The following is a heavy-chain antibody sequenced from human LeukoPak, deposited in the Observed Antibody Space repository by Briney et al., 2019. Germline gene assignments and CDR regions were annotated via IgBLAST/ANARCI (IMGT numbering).Heavy chain of an antibody. Sequence: SVKVSCKASGGTFSSYAISWVRLAPGQGLAWVGGLIPIFGTANYAQKFQGRVTITADESTSTAYMELSSLRSEDTAVYYCAVSSYYDIPRAPFDYWGQGTLVTVSS. CDR1: GGTFSSYA. V-gene: IGHV1-69*13. CDR3: AVSSYYDIPRAPFDY. CDR2: LIPIFGTA. D-gene: IGHD3-22*01. J-gene: IGHJ4*02.